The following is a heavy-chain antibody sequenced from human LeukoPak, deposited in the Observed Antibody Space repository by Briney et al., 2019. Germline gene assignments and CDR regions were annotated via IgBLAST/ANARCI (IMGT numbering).Heavy chain of an antibody. V-gene: IGHV1-18*04. CDR3: ARDREPYYYGSGSLSLGMDV. CDR2: ISAYNGNT. CDR1: GYTFTSYG. Sequence: GASVKVSCKASGYTFTSYGICWVRQAPGQGLEWMGWISAYNGNTNYAQKLQGRVTMTTDTPTSTAYMELRSLRSDDTAVYYCARDREPYYYGSGSLSLGMDVWGKGTTVTVSS. D-gene: IGHD3-10*01. J-gene: IGHJ6*04.